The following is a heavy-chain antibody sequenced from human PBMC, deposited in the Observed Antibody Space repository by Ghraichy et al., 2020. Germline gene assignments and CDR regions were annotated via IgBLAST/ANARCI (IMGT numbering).Heavy chain of an antibody. V-gene: IGHV4-59*01. CDR1: GDSISNYY. CDR2: VHYSGST. Sequence: SQTLSLTCTVSGDSISNYYWGWIRQPPGKGLEWIGYVHYSGSTNYNPSLKSRVTISVDTSKNQFSLKLNSVTAADTAVYYCARGIPGLNQYNKWFDPWGQGTLVTVSS. J-gene: IGHJ5*02. CDR3: ARGIPGLNQYNKWFDP. D-gene: IGHD3-10*01.